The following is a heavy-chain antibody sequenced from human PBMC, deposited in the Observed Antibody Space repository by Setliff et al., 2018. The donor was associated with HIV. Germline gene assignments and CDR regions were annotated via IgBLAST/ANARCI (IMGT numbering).Heavy chain of an antibody. V-gene: IGHV1-69*05. CDR2: IIPMYGVT. Sequence: SVNVSCKASGGTFSSYVISWVGQAPGQGPEWMGGIIPMYGVTNYAQTFQGRVTITTDESTSTAYMELSSMRSEDTAVYYCALPYCSGGKCWSPASLPPAGWFDPWGQGTLVTVSS. CDR3: ALPYCSGGKCWSPASLPPAGWFDP. D-gene: IGHD2-15*01. CDR1: GGTFSSYV. J-gene: IGHJ5*02.